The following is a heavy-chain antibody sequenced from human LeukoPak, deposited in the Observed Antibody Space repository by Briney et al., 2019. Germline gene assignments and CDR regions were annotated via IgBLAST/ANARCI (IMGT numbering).Heavy chain of an antibody. CDR3: AKDQGSSWYLNWFDP. D-gene: IGHD6-13*01. CDR1: GFTFSSYA. J-gene: IGHJ5*02. Sequence: GGSLRLSCAASGFTFSSYAMSWVRQAPGKGLEWVSAISGSGSTYYADSVKGRFTISRDNSKNTLYLQMNSLRAEDTAVYYCAKDQGSSWYLNWFDPWGQGTLVTVSS. CDR2: ISGSGST. V-gene: IGHV3-23*01.